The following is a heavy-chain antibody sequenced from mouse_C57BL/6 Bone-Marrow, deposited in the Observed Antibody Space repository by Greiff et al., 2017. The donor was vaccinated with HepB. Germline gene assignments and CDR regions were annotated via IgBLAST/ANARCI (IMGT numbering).Heavy chain of an antibody. V-gene: IGHV1-26*01. J-gene: IGHJ3*01. Sequence: VQLQQSGPELVKPGASVKISCKASGYTFTDYYMNWVKQSHGKSLEWIGDINPNNGGTSYNQKFKGKATLTVDKSSSTAYMELRSLTSEDSAVYYCARAYYYGSSPAWFAYWGQGTLVTVSA. CDR3: ARAYYYGSSPAWFAY. D-gene: IGHD1-1*01. CDR1: GYTFTDYY. CDR2: INPNNGGT.